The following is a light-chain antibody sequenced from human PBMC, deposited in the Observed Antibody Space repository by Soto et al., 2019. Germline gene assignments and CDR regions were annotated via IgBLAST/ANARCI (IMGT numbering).Light chain of an antibody. CDR1: SSDVGGYDH. V-gene: IGLV2-11*01. Sequence: QSALTQPRSVSGSPGQSVTISCTGSSSDVGGYDHVSWYQQHPGKATKLIIFDVTKRPSGVPHRFSGSKSGNTASLTISGLQAEDEASYYCCSYAGSYTLGVFGGGTKLTVL. CDR2: DVT. J-gene: IGLJ3*02. CDR3: CSYAGSYTLGV.